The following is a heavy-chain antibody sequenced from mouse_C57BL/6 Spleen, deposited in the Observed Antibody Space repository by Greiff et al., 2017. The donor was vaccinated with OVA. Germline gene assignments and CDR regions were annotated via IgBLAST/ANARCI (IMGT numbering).Heavy chain of an antibody. J-gene: IGHJ3*01. CDR2: IRNKANNHAT. CDR1: GFTFSDAW. CDR3: TWERGTWFAY. D-gene: IGHD4-1*01. V-gene: IGHV6-6*01. Sequence: EVQVVESGGGLVQPGGSMKLSCAASGFTFSDAWMDWVRQSPEKGLEWVAEIRNKANNHATYYAESVKGRFTISRDDSKSSVYLQMNSLRAEDTGIYYCTWERGTWFAYWGQGTLVTVSA.